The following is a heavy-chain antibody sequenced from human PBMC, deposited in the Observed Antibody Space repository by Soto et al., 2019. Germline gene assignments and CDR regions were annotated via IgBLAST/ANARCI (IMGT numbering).Heavy chain of an antibody. CDR1: GFTFSNAW. J-gene: IGHJ6*02. CDR2: IKSKTDGGTT. CDR3: TTAWVRYFDWLLTVPDYYYGMDV. V-gene: IGHV3-15*07. Sequence: PGGSLRLPCAASGFTFSNAWMNRVRQAPGKGLEWVGRIKSKTDGGTTDYAAPVKGRFTISRDDSKNTLYLQMNSLKTEDTAVYYCTTAWVRYFDWLLTVPDYYYGMDVWGQGTTVTVSS. D-gene: IGHD3-9*01.